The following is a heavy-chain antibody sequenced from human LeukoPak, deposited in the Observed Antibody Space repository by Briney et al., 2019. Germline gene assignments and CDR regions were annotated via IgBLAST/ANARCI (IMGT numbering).Heavy chain of an antibody. CDR3: ARGATPSDCSGGSCYSLDYYYYGMDV. CDR1: GYTFTSYD. Sequence: GASVKVSCKASGYTFTSYDINWVRQATGQGLEWMGWMNPNSGNTGYAQKFQGRVTMTRNTSISTAYMELSSLRSEDTAVYYCARGATPSDCSGGSCYSLDYYYYGMDVWGQGTTVTVSS. D-gene: IGHD2-15*01. J-gene: IGHJ6*02. V-gene: IGHV1-8*01. CDR2: MNPNSGNT.